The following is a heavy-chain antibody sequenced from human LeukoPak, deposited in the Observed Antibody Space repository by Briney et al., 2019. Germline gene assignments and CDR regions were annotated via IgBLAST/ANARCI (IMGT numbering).Heavy chain of an antibody. J-gene: IGHJ4*02. CDR1: GFTFSSYN. V-gene: IGHV3-21*01. CDR2: ISSSSSYI. Sequence: GGSLRLSCAASGFTFSSYNMIWVRQAPGKGLEWVSSISSSSSYIYYADSVKGRFTISRDNAKNSLYLQMNSLRAEDTAVYYCARVALDYDILTGYHTLDYWGQGTLVTVSS. D-gene: IGHD3-9*01. CDR3: ARVALDYDILTGYHTLDY.